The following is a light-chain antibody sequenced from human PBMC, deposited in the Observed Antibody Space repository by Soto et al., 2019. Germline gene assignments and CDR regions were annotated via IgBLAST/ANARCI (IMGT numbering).Light chain of an antibody. CDR2: EGS. Sequence: QSALTQPASVSGSPGQSITISCTGTSSDVGSYNLVSWYQQHPGKAPKLMIYEGSKRPSGVSNRFSGSKSGNTASLAISGLRSEDEADYYCAAWDDRLSGLVFGRGTKVTVL. V-gene: IGLV2-14*02. J-gene: IGLJ2*01. CDR1: SSDVGSYNL. CDR3: AAWDDRLSGLV.